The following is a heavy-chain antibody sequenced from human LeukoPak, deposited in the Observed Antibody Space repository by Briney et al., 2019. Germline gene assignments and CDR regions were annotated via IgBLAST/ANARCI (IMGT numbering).Heavy chain of an antibody. V-gene: IGHV4-30-4*01. CDR3: ARLAVEMATIYDY. D-gene: IGHD5-24*01. Sequence: PSETLSLTCTVSGGSISSGDYYWSWIRQPPGKGLEWIGYIYYSGSTYFNPSLKSRVTISVDTSKNQFSLKLSSVTAADTAVYYCARLAVEMATIYDYWGQGTLVTVSS. J-gene: IGHJ4*02. CDR2: IYYSGST. CDR1: GGSISSGDYY.